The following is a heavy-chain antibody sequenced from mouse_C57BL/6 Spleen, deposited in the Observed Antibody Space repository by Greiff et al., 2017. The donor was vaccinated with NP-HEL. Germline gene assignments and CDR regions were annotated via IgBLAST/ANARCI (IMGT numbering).Heavy chain of an antibody. V-gene: IGHV1-82*01. J-gene: IGHJ2*01. Sequence: QVQLQQSGPELVKPGASVKISCKASGYAFSSSWMNWVKQRPGKGLEWIGRIYPGDGDTNYNGKFKGQATLTADKSTSTAYMQLSSLTSEDSAVYFCARQLRLPSFDDWGQGTTLTVSS. CDR2: IYPGDGDT. D-gene: IGHD3-2*02. CDR3: ARQLRLPSFDD. CDR1: GYAFSSSW.